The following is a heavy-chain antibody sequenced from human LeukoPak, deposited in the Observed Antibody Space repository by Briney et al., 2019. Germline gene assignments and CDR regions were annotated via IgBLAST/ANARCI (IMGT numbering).Heavy chain of an antibody. J-gene: IGHJ3*02. D-gene: IGHD3-3*01. CDR1: GGTFSSYA. V-gene: IGHV1-2*02. CDR2: INPNSGGT. CDR3: ARQLRITIFGVVIPGVLDAFDI. Sequence: GASVKVSCKASGGTFSSYAISWVRQAPGQGLEWMGWINPNSGGTNYAQKFQGRVTMTRDTSISTAYMELSRLRSDDTAVYYCARQLRITIFGVVIPGVLDAFDIWGQGTMVTVSS.